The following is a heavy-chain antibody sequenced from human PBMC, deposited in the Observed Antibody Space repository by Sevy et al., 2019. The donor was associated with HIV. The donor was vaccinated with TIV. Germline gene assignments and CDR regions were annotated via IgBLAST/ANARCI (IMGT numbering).Heavy chain of an antibody. CDR1: GFTFSNAW. V-gene: IGHV3-15*01. J-gene: IGHJ6*02. D-gene: IGHD3-10*01. Sequence: GGSLRLSCAASGFTFSNAWMSWVRQAPGKGLEWVGRIKSKTDGGTTDYAAPVKGRFTISRDDSKSTLYLQMNSLKTEDTAVYYCTTPPMVREKGRGQENYYYYDGMDVWGQGTTVTVSS. CDR3: TTPPMVREKGRGQENYYYYDGMDV. CDR2: IKSKTDGGTT.